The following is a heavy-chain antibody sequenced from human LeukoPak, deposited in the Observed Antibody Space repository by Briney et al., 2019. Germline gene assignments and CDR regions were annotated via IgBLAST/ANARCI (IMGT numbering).Heavy chain of an antibody. D-gene: IGHD3-10*01. CDR1: GDSIRSYY. J-gene: IGHJ6*04. CDR2: IYYSGST. V-gene: IGHV4-59*12. CDR3: ARVEAMVRGVDV. Sequence: PSETLSLTCTVSGDSIRSYYWSWIRQPPGKGLEWIGYIYYSGSTNYNPSLKSRVTISVDTSKNQFSLKLSSVTAADTAVYYCARVEAMVRGVDVWGKGTTVTVSS.